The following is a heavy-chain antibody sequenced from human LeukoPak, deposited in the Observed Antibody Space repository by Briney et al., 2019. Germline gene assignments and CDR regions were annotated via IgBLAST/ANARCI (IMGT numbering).Heavy chain of an antibody. CDR1: AFIFSGHW. D-gene: IGHD2-21*02. CDR2: IKEDGSER. V-gene: IGHV3-7*01. Sequence: GGSPRLSCEGSAFIFSGHWMNWVRQTPGKGLEWVASIKEDGSERQYVDSVKGRFSISRDNTKGSLFLQLNSLRAEDTAVYYCARVCGGDCYSSAGFDYWGQGTLVTASS. CDR3: ARVCGGDCYSSAGFDY. J-gene: IGHJ4*02.